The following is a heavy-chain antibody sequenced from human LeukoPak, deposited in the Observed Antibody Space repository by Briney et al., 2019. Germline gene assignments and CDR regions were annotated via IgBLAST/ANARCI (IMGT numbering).Heavy chain of an antibody. CDR3: AKGGGCSSNSCYYYQYYMDV. J-gene: IGHJ6*03. V-gene: IGHV3-74*01. Sequence: GGSLRLSCAASGFAFSSYWMHWVRQAPGKGLVWVSRISSDGSSTSYADSVKGRFTISRDNAKNTLHLQMNRLRDEDTAAYYCAKGGGCSSNSCYYYQYYMDVWAKGTTVTVSS. CDR1: GFAFSSYW. D-gene: IGHD2-2*01. CDR2: ISSDGSST.